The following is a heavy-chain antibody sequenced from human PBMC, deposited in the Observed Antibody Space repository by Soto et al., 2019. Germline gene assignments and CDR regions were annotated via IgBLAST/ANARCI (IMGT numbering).Heavy chain of an antibody. CDR3: AKESYGNYSNYYYYYMDV. CDR1: GFTFSSYG. V-gene: IGHV3-30*18. Sequence: GGSLRLSCAASGFTFSSYGMHWVRQAPGKGLEWVAVISYDGSNKYYADSVKGRFTISRDNSKNTLYLQMNSLRAEDTAVYYCAKESYGNYSNYYYYYMDVWGKGTTVTVSS. CDR2: ISYDGSNK. J-gene: IGHJ6*03. D-gene: IGHD4-17*01.